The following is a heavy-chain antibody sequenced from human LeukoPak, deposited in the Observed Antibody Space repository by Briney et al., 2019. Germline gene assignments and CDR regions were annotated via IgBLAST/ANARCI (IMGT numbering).Heavy chain of an antibody. V-gene: IGHV4-30-4*01. CDR3: ARSPYSSGWYYFDY. CDR1: GGSISSGDYY. CDR2: IYYSGST. D-gene: IGHD6-19*01. Sequence: PSQTLSLTCTVSGGSISSGDYYWSWIRQPPGKGLEWIGYIYYSGSTYYNPSLKSRVTISVDTSKNQFSLKLSSVTAADTAVYYCARSPYSSGWYYFDYWGQGTLVTVSS. J-gene: IGHJ4*02.